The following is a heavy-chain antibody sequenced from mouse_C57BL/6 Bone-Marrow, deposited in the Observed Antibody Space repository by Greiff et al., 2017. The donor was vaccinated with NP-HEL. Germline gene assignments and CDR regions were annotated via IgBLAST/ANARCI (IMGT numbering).Heavy chain of an antibody. CDR1: GYTFTDYY. V-gene: IGHV1-76*01. CDR2: INPGSGNT. J-gene: IGHJ1*03. Sequence: QVQLKESGAELVRPGASVKLSCKASGYTFTDYYINWVKQRPGQGLEWIARINPGSGNTYYNEKFKGKATLTADKSSSTAYMQLSSLASEDSAVYFCAYCYSGSCYWYFDGWGTGTTVTVSS. D-gene: IGHD1-3*01. CDR3: AYCYSGSCYWYFDG.